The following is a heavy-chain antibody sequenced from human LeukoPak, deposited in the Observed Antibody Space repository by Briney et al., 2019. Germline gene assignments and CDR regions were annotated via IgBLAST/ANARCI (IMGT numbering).Heavy chain of an antibody. CDR1: GYTFTGYY. V-gene: IGHV1-2*02. D-gene: IGHD4-11*01. CDR3: ARDGKDYSNLFVIWDYYYYYMDV. Sequence: GASVKVSCKASGYTFTGYYMHWVRQAPGQGLEWMGWINPNSGGTNYAQKFQGRVTMTRGTSISTAYMELSRLRSDDTAVYYCARDGKDYSNLFVIWDYYYYYMDVWGKGTTVTVSS. J-gene: IGHJ6*03. CDR2: INPNSGGT.